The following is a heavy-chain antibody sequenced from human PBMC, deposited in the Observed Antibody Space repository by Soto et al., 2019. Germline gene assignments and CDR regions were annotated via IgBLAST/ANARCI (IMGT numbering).Heavy chain of an antibody. J-gene: IGHJ5*01. CDR2: INPNSGGT. V-gene: IGHV1-2*02. D-gene: IGHD3-10*01. Sequence: ASVKVSCKASGYTFTGYYMHWVRQAPGQGLEWMGWINPNSGGTNYAQKFQGRVTMTRDTSISTAYMQLSRLRSDDTAVYYCARPRRRRSGGNRFDSWGQGTLVTVSS. CDR1: GYTFTGYY. CDR3: ARPRRRRSGGNRFDS.